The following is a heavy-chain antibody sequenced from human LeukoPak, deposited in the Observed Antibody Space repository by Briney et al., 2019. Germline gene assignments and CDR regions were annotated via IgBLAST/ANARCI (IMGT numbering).Heavy chain of an antibody. V-gene: IGHV3-30-3*01. D-gene: IGHD3-10*01. J-gene: IGHJ4*02. CDR1: GFTFSSYA. Sequence: GGSLRLSCAASGFTFSSYAMTWVRQAPGKGLEWVAVISYDGSNKYYADSVKGRFTISRDNSKNTLYLQMNSLRAEDTAVYYCARVRGATPDYWGQGTLVTVSS. CDR2: ISYDGSNK. CDR3: ARVRGATPDY.